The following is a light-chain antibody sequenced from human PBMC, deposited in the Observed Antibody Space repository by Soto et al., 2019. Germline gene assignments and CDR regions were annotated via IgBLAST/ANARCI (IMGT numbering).Light chain of an antibody. Sequence: EIGMTQAPATRSVSPGERATLSCRASQSVSSNLAGYQQKPGQAPSLLIYDISARATGITTRFSGSGSGTEFTLTISSLQSEDFAVYYCQQYNDCPLTFGGGTKVEIK. CDR3: QQYNDCPLT. CDR2: DIS. J-gene: IGKJ4*01. V-gene: IGKV3D-15*01. CDR1: QSVSSN.